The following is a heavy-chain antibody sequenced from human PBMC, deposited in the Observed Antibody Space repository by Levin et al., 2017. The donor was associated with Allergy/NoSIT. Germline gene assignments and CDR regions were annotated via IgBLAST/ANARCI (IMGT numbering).Heavy chain of an antibody. D-gene: IGHD6-13*01. CDR2: ISSSGSTI. V-gene: IGHV3-11*01. Sequence: GESLKISCAASGFTFSDYYMSWIRQAPGKGLEWVSYISSSGSTIYYADSVKGRFTISRDNAKNSLYLQMNSLRAEDTAVYYCARVEVAAAGTPAGGMDGWGQGTTVTVSS. CDR3: ARVEVAAAGTPAGGMDG. CDR1: GFTFSDYY. J-gene: IGHJ6*02.